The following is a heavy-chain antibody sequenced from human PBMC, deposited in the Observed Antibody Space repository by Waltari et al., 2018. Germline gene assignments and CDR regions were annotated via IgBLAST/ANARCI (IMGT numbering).Heavy chain of an antibody. V-gene: IGHV4-4*02. J-gene: IGHJ4*02. CDR2: IHHSGRT. D-gene: IGHD2-15*01. Sequence: QVQLQESGPGPVKPSGTLSPPCAVSGASISANYWWSWVRQSPGKGLEWIGQIHHSGRTYSTPSLKRRITISVDKSKNQFALNLSSVNDADTAVYYCAADRGNGLYFDYWGQGTLVTVSS. CDR1: GASISANYW. CDR3: AADRGNGLYFDY.